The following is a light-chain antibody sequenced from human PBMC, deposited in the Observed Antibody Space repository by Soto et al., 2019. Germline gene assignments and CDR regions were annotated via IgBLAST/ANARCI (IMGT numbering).Light chain of an antibody. CDR1: SSDVGAYNY. V-gene: IGLV2-8*01. Sequence: QSALTQPPSASGSPGQSVTISCTGTSSDVGAYNYVSWYQQHPGKAPKLMIYEVSKRPSGVPDRFSGSKSGNTASLTVSWLQAEEEADYYCSSYAGRNIVVFGGGTKVTVL. J-gene: IGLJ2*01. CDR2: EVS. CDR3: SSYAGRNIVV.